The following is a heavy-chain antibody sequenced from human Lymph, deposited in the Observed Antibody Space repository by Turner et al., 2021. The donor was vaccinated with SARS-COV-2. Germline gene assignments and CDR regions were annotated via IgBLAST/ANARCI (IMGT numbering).Heavy chain of an antibody. CDR1: GRAISSYY. Sequence: QVQLPESGPGLVKPSETLAVACTVPGRAISSYYWSWIRQPAGKGLEWIGRIYTSGSTNYNSALKGRVTMSVDTSKNQFSLKLSSVTAADTAVYYFARDGYYDSSGYYHRGEGVFDLWGRGTLVTVSS. D-gene: IGHD3-22*01. J-gene: IGHJ2*01. V-gene: IGHV4-4*07. CDR2: IYTSGST. CDR3: ARDGYYDSSGYYHRGEGVFDL.